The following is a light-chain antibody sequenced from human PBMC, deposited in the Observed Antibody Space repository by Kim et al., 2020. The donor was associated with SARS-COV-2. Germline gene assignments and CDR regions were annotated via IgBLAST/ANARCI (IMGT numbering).Light chain of an antibody. CDR1: SSDVGGYNY. CDR3: SSYTSSSTLV. Sequence: QSALTQPASVSGSPGQSITISCTGTSSDVGGYNYVSWYQQHPGKAPKLMIYDVSNRPSGVSNRFSGSKSGNTASLTISGLQAEDEADYYGSSYTSSSTLVFGTGTKV. J-gene: IGLJ1*01. V-gene: IGLV2-14*03. CDR2: DVS.